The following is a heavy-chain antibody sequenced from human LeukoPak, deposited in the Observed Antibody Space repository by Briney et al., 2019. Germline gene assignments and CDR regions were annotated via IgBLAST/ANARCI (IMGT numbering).Heavy chain of an antibody. J-gene: IGHJ3*02. CDR1: GGTFSSYA. V-gene: IGHV1-69*04. D-gene: IGHD5-18*01. CDR3: ARDLYGYGAFDI. CDR2: IIPILGIA. Sequence: ASVKVSCKASGGTFSSYAISWVRQAPGQGLEWMGRIIPILGIANYAQKFQGRVTITADKSTSTAYMELSSLRSEDTAVYYCARDLYGYGAFDIWGQGTMVTVSS.